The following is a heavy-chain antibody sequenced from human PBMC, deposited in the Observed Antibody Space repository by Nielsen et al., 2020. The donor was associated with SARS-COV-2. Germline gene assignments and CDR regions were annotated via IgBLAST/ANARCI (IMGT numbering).Heavy chain of an antibody. Sequence: GESLKISCAASGFTFSSYAMSWVRQAPGKGLEWVSSIRRSGGTTLYADSVRGRFTVSRDNSRNTVDLQMSGLRVEDTAIYYCAKDALTAYGSATNYFYSPLGYWGPGTLVTVSS. CDR1: GFTFSSYA. CDR3: AKDALTAYGSATNYFYSPLGY. D-gene: IGHD3-10*01. CDR2: IRRSGGTT. V-gene: IGHV3-23*01. J-gene: IGHJ4*02.